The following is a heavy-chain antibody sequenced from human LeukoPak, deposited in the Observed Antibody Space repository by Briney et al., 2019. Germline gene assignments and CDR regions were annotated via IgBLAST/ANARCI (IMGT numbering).Heavy chain of an antibody. CDR2: VFRTGNA. D-gene: IGHD2-21*02. CDR1: GFSINTVYY. CDR3: ARARLPHGVTIHY. J-gene: IGHJ4*02. V-gene: IGHV4-38-2*02. Sequence: PSETLSLTCTVSGFSINTVYYWSWIRQPPGMAPEWIGSVFRTGNAYYNSSLKSRATISVDASKNQFSLTLHSMTAADTAVYYCARARLPHGVTIHYWGQGILVAVSS.